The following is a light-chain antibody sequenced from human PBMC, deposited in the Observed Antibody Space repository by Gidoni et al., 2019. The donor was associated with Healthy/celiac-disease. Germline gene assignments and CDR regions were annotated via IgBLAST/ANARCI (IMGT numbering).Light chain of an antibody. J-gene: IGLJ2*01. CDR3: AAWDDSLSGFVI. Sequence: GPPGERVTLSCSGSYSNIGSSTVTWYQQLPGTAPKLLIYRDNQRPSGVPDRFAGSKSGTSASLAISGLQFEDEADYYCAAWDDSLSGFVIFGGGTSLTIL. CDR2: RDN. V-gene: IGLV1-44*01. CDR1: YSNIGSST.